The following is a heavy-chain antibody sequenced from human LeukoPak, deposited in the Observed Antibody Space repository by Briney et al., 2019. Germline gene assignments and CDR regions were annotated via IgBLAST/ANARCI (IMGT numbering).Heavy chain of an antibody. CDR2: ISSSGNTV. D-gene: IGHD2-15*01. J-gene: IGHJ3*02. Sequence: QPGGSLRLSCAASGFTFSDYEMNWVRQTPGKGLEWTSYISSSGNTVYNADSVKGRFTIFRDNAKNSLYLQMHSLRAEDTAVYYCARLGYCSGGSCFSIDIWGQGTMVSVSS. CDR1: GFTFSDYE. CDR3: ARLGYCSGGSCFSIDI. V-gene: IGHV3-48*03.